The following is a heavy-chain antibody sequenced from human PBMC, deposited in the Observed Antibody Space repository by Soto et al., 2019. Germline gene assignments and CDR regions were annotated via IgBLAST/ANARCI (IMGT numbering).Heavy chain of an antibody. Sequence: QVQLQESGPGLVKPSQTLSLTCTVSGTTISSGDHYWSWIRQASVQGLEWIGYMYYTGKTYYNTSLQSRVTLSVDTSKNQFSLKMTSVTAADTAMYFCARVYGRGDYFDFWGRGTLVSVSS. J-gene: IGHJ4*02. CDR1: GTTISSGDHY. V-gene: IGHV4-30-4*01. CDR3: ARVYGRGDYFDF. D-gene: IGHD1-26*01. CDR2: MYYTGKT.